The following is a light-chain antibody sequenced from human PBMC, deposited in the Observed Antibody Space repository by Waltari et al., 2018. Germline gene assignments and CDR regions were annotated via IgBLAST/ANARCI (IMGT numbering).Light chain of an antibody. CDR1: SLRSHY. Sequence: SSELTPDPAVSVALGQTVRITCQGDSLRSHYASWYPQKPGQAPVLVIYGENNPPSGIPDRFSGSSSGNPASLTITGAQAEDDADYYCNSRDTSGNHLRVFGGGTKLTVL. CDR2: GEN. J-gene: IGLJ2*01. V-gene: IGLV3-19*01. CDR3: NSRDTSGNHLRV.